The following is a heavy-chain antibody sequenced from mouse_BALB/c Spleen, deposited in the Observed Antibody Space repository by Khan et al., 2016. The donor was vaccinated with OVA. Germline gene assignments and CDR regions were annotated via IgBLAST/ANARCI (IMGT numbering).Heavy chain of an antibody. CDR1: GYTFTDFT. Sequence: QVQLQQSGAELVRPGVSVKISCKGSGYTFTDFTMHWVKQSQAMSLEWIGVISTYYGDATYNQKFKDKATMTVDKSSSPAYMELARLTSEDSAIYCRKRGGGGNRFAYWGQGTLVTVSA. V-gene: IGHV1S137*01. J-gene: IGHJ3*01. CDR3: KRGGGGNRFAY. CDR2: ISTYYGDA.